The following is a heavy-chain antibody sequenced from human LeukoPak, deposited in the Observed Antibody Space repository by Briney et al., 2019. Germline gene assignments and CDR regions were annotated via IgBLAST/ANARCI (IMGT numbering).Heavy chain of an antibody. J-gene: IGHJ4*02. CDR1: GYTFTGHY. D-gene: IGHD5-18*01. CDR2: ISAYNGNT. CDR3: ARDSPGASYGFKFSDY. V-gene: IGHV1-18*04. Sequence: ASVKVSCKASGYTFTGHYMHWVRQAPGQGLEWMGWISAYNGNTNYAQKLQGRVTMTTDTSTSTAYMELRSLRSDDTAVYYCARDSPGASYGFKFSDYWGQGTLVTVSS.